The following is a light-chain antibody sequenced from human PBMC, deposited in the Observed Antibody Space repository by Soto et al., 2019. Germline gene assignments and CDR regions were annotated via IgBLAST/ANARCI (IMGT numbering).Light chain of an antibody. CDR2: GAS. CDR3: QQYGTSPGLFT. CDR1: QSVSSDF. Sequence: EIVLTQSPGSLSLSPGERATLSCRATQSVSSDFLAWHQQKPGQAPRLLIYGASSRATGIPDRFSGSGSGTDFTLTISRLEPEDFAVYYCQQYGTSPGLFTFGPGTKVDIK. V-gene: IGKV3-20*01. J-gene: IGKJ3*01.